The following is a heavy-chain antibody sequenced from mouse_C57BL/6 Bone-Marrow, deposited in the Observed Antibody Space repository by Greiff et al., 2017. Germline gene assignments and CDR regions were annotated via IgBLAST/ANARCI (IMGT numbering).Heavy chain of an antibody. CDR1: GYTFTDYE. CDR3: TRFDYYGSSYD. CDR2: IDPETGGT. Sequence: VKLQESGAELVRPGASVTLSCKASGYTFTDYEMHWVKQTPVHGLEWIGAIDPETGGTAYNQKFKGKAILTADKSSSTAYMELRSLTSEDSAVYYCTRFDYYGSSYDWGTGTTVTVSS. J-gene: IGHJ1*03. D-gene: IGHD1-1*01. V-gene: IGHV1-15*01.